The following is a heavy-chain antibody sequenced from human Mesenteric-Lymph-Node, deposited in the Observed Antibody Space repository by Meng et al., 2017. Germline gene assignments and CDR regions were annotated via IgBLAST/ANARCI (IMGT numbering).Heavy chain of an antibody. D-gene: IGHD2-15*01. J-gene: IGHJ4*02. CDR1: GGSMTNYY. CDR2: IYYSGST. Sequence: SETLSLTCTVSGGSMTNYYWSWIRQPPGKRLEYIGYIYYSGSTDYNPSLKRRVTRSVDTSKTQFYMNLSSVTAADTAVYYCARIVAATLDYWGQGTLVTVSS. V-gene: IGHV4-59*01. CDR3: ARIVAATLDY.